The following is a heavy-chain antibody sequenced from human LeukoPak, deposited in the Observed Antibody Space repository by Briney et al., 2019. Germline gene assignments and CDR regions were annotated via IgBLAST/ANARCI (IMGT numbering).Heavy chain of an antibody. CDR3: ARDSSARSFDY. CDR2: IYSSGSN. D-gene: IGHD6-19*01. V-gene: IGHV4-4*07. Sequence: PSETLSLTCSVSGGSISSYSWSWIRQPAGEGLEWIGRIYSSGSNSYSPSLKGRVAMSADTSKNQFSLMLSSVTAADTAVYYCARDSSARSFDYWGQGALVTVSS. J-gene: IGHJ4*02. CDR1: GGSISSYS.